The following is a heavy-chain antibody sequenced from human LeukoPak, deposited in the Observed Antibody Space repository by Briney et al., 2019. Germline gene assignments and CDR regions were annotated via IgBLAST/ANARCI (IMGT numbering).Heavy chain of an antibody. J-gene: IGHJ6*02. CDR2: INPNSGGT. V-gene: IGHV1-2*02. CDR3: AREPYCSSTSCVYYYYGMDV. D-gene: IGHD2-2*01. CDR1: GYTFTGYY. Sequence: ASVKVSCKASGYTFTGYYMHWVRQAPGQGLEWMGWINPNSGGTNYAQKFQGRVTMTRDTSISTAYMELSRLRSDDTAVYYCAREPYCSSTSCVYYYYGMDVWGQGTTVTVSS.